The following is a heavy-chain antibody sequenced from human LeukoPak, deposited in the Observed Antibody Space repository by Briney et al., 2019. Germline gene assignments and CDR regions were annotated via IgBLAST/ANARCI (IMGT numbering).Heavy chain of an antibody. Sequence: ASVKVSCKASGYTFSSYYMHWVRQAPGQGLEWMGIINPSRGSTSYAPKFQGRVTMTRDTSSSTVHMELRGLRSGDTAVYYCARDATRGIGGSYDFDFWGQGTLVTVSS. V-gene: IGHV1-46*01. D-gene: IGHD3-16*01. J-gene: IGHJ4*02. CDR1: GYTFSSYY. CDR3: ARDATRGIGGSYDFDF. CDR2: INPSRGST.